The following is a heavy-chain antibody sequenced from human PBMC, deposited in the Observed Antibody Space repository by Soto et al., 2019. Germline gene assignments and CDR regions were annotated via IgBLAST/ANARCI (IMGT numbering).Heavy chain of an antibody. V-gene: IGHV2-5*02. D-gene: IGHD2-2*01. Sequence: QITLNESGPTLVKPTQTLTLTCTFSGFSLSTRDVGVGWIRQPPGEALEWLGVVYWDDSKTYSPSLESRLTITTDTSKTQAVLRMTNMVPVDTAPYYCAHCRGGVASFWGQGTLVTVSS. CDR3: AHCRGGVASF. J-gene: IGHJ4*02. CDR2: VYWDDSK. CDR1: GFSLSTRDVG.